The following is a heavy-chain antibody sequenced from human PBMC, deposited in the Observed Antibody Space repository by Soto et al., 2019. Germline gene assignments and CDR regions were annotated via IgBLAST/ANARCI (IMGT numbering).Heavy chain of an antibody. CDR1: GFTFSSAW. CDR3: STSGSAWYNSY. V-gene: IGHV3-15*07. Sequence: EVQLVESGGGLVKPGGSLRLSCAASGFTFSSAWMSWVRQVPGKGLEWVGRIKNRADGGSADYAAHVKGRFTISRDDSANTLYLQMNSLKTEDTDMYSCSTSGSAWYNSYWGQGTLVTVSS. J-gene: IGHJ4*02. D-gene: IGHD6-19*01. CDR2: IKNRADGGSA.